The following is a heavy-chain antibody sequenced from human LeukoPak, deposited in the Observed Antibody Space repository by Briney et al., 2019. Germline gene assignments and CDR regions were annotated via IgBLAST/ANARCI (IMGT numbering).Heavy chain of an antibody. D-gene: IGHD5-24*01. CDR3: ARSTNGYLFDY. J-gene: IGHJ4*02. V-gene: IGHV5-51*01. Sequence: GESLKISCKGSGYSFTSYWIGWVRQMPGKGLEWMGIIYPGDSDTRYSPSFQGQVTISADKSISIAYLQWNSLKASDTAMSYCARSTNGYLFDYWGQGTLVTVSS. CDR1: GYSFTSYW. CDR2: IYPGDSDT.